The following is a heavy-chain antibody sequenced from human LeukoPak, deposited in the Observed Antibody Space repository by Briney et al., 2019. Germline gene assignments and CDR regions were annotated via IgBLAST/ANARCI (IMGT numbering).Heavy chain of an antibody. Sequence: GASVKVSCKASGYILTVYYIHWVRQAPGQGLEWMGRINPNSGDTNFAQKFQGRVTMTRDTSISTAYMDLSGLRPDDTAVYYCAREGSGYTYGRGSYFDYWGHGILVTVSS. CDR2: INPNSGDT. V-gene: IGHV1-2*06. D-gene: IGHD5-18*01. CDR1: GYILTVYY. CDR3: AREGSGYTYGRGSYFDY. J-gene: IGHJ4*01.